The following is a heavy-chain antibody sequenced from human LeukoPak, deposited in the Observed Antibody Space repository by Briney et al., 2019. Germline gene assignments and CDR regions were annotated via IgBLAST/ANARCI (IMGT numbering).Heavy chain of an antibody. J-gene: IGHJ4*02. CDR1: GGSISSYY. V-gene: IGHV4-59*08. CDR2: IYYSGST. D-gene: IGHD5-18*01. CDR3: ARGYSYGYRHYFDY. Sequence: ASEPLSLTCTVSGGSISSYYWSWIRQPPGKGLEWMGYIYYSGSTKYNPSLKSRFTISVDTSKNQFSLKLSSVTAADTAVYYCARGYSYGYRHYFDYWGQGTLVTVSS.